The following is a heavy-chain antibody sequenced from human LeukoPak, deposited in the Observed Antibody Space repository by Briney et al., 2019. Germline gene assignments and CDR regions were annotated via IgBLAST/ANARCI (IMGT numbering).Heavy chain of an antibody. CDR1: GGTFSSYA. CDR3: ARVPRPSPFDY. J-gene: IGHJ4*02. CDR2: MNPNSGNT. V-gene: IGHV1-8*02. Sequence: GASVKVSCKASGGTFSSYAINWVRQATGQGLEWMGWMNPNSGNTGYAQKFQGRVTMTRNTSISTAYMELSSLRSEDTAVYYCARVPRPSPFDYWGQGTLVTVSS.